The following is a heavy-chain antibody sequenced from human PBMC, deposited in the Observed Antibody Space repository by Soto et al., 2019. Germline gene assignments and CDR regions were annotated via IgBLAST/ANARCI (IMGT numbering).Heavy chain of an antibody. CDR1: GFTFSSYW. D-gene: IGHD6-13*01. V-gene: IGHV3-7*01. J-gene: IGHJ4*02. CDR2: IKQDGSEK. Sequence: GGSLRLSCAASGFTFSSYWMSWVRQAPGKGLEWVANIKQDGSEKYYVDSVKGRFTISRDNAKNSLYLQMNSLRAEDTAVYYCARGLPLVRKAPVYWGQGTLVTVSS. CDR3: ARGLPLVRKAPVY.